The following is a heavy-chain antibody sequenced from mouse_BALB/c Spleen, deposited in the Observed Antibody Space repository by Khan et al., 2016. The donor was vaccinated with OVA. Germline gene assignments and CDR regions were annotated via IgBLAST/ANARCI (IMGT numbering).Heavy chain of an antibody. CDR1: GYSFTGYY. J-gene: IGHJ1*01. CDR3: AIYHGYFDV. Sequence: EVELVESGPDLVKPGASVKISCKASGYSFTGYYIHWVKQSHGKSLEWIGRVNPNTGGTSYNQKFKGKAILTVDKSSNTAYMELRSLTSEDSAVYSCAIYHGYFDVWGAGTTVTVSS. D-gene: IGHD1-1*01. V-gene: IGHV1-26*01. CDR2: VNPNTGGT.